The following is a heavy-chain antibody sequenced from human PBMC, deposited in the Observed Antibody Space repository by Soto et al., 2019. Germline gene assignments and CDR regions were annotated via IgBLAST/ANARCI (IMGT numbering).Heavy chain of an antibody. V-gene: IGHV4-59*01. CDR2: IYYSGST. Sequence: SETLSLTCTVSGDSITSDYWSWVRQPLGTGLEWIGYIYYSGSTDYNPSLKSRVTISVDTSKNQFSLKLSSVTAADTAVYYCARVYCSTTSCYHVVYFDYWGQGTPVTVSS. CDR3: ARVYCSTTSCYHVVYFDY. D-gene: IGHD2-2*01. CDR1: GDSITSDY. J-gene: IGHJ4*02.